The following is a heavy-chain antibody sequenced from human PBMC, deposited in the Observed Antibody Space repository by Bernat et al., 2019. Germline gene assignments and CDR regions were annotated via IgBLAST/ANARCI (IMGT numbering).Heavy chain of an antibody. Sequence: QVQLQESGPGLVKPSETLSLTCTVSGGSISSYYWSWIRQPPGKGLEWIGYIYYSGSTNYNPSLKSRVTISVDTSKNQFSLKLSSVTAADTAVYYCARDRALYYYDSSGLDAFDIWGQGTMVTVSS. CDR3: ARDRALYYYDSSGLDAFDI. D-gene: IGHD3-22*01. V-gene: IGHV4-59*01. CDR2: IYYSGST. J-gene: IGHJ3*02. CDR1: GGSISSYY.